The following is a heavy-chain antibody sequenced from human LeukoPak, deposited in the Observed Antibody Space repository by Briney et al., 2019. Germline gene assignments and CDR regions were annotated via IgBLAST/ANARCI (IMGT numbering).Heavy chain of an antibody. D-gene: IGHD3-22*01. CDR3: STTYYYDSSEGY. V-gene: IGHV3-15*07. CDR2: IKSKTDGGTT. Sequence: RPGGSLRLSCAASGFTFSNAWMNWVRQAPGKGLEWVGRIKSKTDGGTTDYAAPVKGRFTISRDDSKNTLHLQMNSLKTEDTAVYYCSTTYYYDSSEGYWGQGTLVTVSS. J-gene: IGHJ4*02. CDR1: GFTFSNAW.